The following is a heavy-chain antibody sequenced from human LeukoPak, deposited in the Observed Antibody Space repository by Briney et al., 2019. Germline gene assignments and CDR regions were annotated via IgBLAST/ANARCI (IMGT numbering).Heavy chain of an antibody. CDR1: GFSFSSSW. CDR3: AKDIRSWRKTNPQYYYYGMDV. Sequence: PGGSLRLSCAASGFSFSSSWMSWVRQAPGKGLEWVANIKQDGSEKNSVDSIKGRFTISRDNAKNSLYLQMNSLRAEDTALYYCAKDIRSWRKTNPQYYYYGMDVWGQGTTVTVSS. J-gene: IGHJ6*02. CDR2: IKQDGSEK. V-gene: IGHV3-7*03. D-gene: IGHD1-26*01.